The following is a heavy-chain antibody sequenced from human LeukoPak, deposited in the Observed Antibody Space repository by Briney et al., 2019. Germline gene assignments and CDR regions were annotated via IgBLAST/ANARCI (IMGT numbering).Heavy chain of an antibody. CDR1: EFTFSSYW. Sequence: GGSLRLSCAASEFTFSSYWMSWVRQAPGKRLEWVANIKQDGGQIYYLESVKGRFTVSRDNAKNSLYLQMNSLRAEDTAVYYCARLGARQMLEYWGQGTLVTVSS. CDR2: IKQDGGQI. J-gene: IGHJ4*02. V-gene: IGHV3-7*01. D-gene: IGHD4-17*01. CDR3: ARLGARQMLEY.